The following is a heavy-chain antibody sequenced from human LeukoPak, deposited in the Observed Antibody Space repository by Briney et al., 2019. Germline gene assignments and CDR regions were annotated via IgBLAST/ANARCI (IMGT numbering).Heavy chain of an antibody. V-gene: IGHV4-31*03. CDR3: ARRTPMVRGVITRLYYFDY. CDR2: IYYSGST. CDR1: GGSVSSGSYY. J-gene: IGHJ4*02. D-gene: IGHD3-10*01. Sequence: PSETLSLTCTVSGGSVSSGSYYWSWIRQPPGKGLEWIGYIYYSGSTYYNPSLKSRVTISVDTSKNQFSLKLSSVTTADTAVYYCARRTPMVRGVITRLYYFDYWGQGTLVTVSS.